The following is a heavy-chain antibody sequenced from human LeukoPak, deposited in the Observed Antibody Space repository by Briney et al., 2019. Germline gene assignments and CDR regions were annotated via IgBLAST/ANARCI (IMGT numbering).Heavy chain of an antibody. CDR2: VYTSGDA. J-gene: IGHJ4*02. CDR3: ARYGDPNYYFDH. D-gene: IGHD2-21*02. Sequence: SETLSLTCTASGDSISSYYWSWIRQPAGKGLEWIGRVYTSGDARYNPSLESRVTMSLDTAKNQFSLRLTSVTAADTAVYYCARYGDPNYYFDHWGQGTRVTVSS. CDR1: GDSISSYY. V-gene: IGHV4-4*07.